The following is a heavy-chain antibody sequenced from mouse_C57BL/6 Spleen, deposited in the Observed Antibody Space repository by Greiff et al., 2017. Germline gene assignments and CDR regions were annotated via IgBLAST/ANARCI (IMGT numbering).Heavy chain of an antibody. CDR3: ARSGYSNYGFAY. V-gene: IGHV1-4*01. J-gene: IGHJ3*01. Sequence: VQLPQSGAELARPGASVKMSCKASGYTFTSYTMHWVKQRPGQGLEWIGYINPSSGYTKYNQKFKDKATLTADKTSSTAYMQLSSLTSEDSAVYYGARSGYSNYGFAYWGQGTLVTVSA. CDR1: GYTFTSYT. D-gene: IGHD2-5*01. CDR2: INPSSGYT.